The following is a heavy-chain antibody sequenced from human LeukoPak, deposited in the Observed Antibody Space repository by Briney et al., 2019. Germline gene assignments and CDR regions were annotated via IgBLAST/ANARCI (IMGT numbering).Heavy chain of an antibody. D-gene: IGHD6-19*01. J-gene: IGHJ6*03. CDR3: AKMGSGSSGWYGRYYYYMDV. Sequence: PGGSLRLSCAASGFTFSSYAMSWVRQAPGKGLEWVSAISGSGGSTYYADSVKGRFTISRDNSKNMLYLQMNSLRAEDTAVYYCAKMGSGSSGWYGRYYYYMDVWGKGTTVTVSS. CDR2: ISGSGGST. V-gene: IGHV3-23*01. CDR1: GFTFSSYA.